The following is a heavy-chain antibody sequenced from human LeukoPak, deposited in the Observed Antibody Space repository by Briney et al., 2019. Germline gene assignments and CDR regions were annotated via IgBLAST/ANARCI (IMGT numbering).Heavy chain of an antibody. CDR1: GFTFDDYA. CDR2: ISWNSGSI. D-gene: IGHD3-3*01. V-gene: IGHV3-9*01. J-gene: IGHJ3*02. CDR3: ARALTIFGVVIYAFDI. Sequence: PGGSLRLSCAASGFTFDDYAMHWVRQAPGKGLEWVSGISWNSGSIGYADSVKGRFTISRDNAKNSLYLQMNSLRAEDTAVYYCARALTIFGVVIYAFDIWGQGTMVTVSS.